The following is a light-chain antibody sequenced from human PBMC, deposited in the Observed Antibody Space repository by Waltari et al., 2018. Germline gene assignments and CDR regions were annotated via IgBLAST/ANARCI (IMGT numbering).Light chain of an antibody. J-gene: IGKJ3*01. CDR2: DTF. Sequence: EIVLTQSPVTLSLSPGDRATLSCRASQSVSRYLAWYQQKPGQAPRLLLYDTFSRASGIPARFSGSGSGTDFTLTISSLEPEDFAVYYCLHRSNWPPLFTFGPGTKVDIK. CDR1: QSVSRY. CDR3: LHRSNWPPLFT. V-gene: IGKV3-11*01.